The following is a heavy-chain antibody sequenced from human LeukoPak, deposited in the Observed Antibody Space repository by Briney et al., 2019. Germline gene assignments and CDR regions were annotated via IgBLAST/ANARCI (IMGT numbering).Heavy chain of an antibody. CDR3: ARGKALYDYVWGSYRLNYFDY. D-gene: IGHD3-16*02. CDR1: GGSISSYY. CDR2: IYYSGST. Sequence: PSETLFLTCTVSGGSISSYYWSWIRQPPGKGLEWIGYIYYSGSTNYNPSLKSRVTISVDTSKNQFSLKLCSVTAADTAVYYCARGKALYDYVWGSYRLNYFDYWGQGTLVTVSS. V-gene: IGHV4-59*01. J-gene: IGHJ4*02.